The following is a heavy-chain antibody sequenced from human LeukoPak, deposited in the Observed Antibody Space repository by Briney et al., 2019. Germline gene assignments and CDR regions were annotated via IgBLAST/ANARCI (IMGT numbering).Heavy chain of an antibody. V-gene: IGHV1-69*04. CDR3: ARDHDSGSSPGY. D-gene: IGHD1-26*01. Sequence: SVKVSCKASGGTFSSYAISWVRQAPGQGLEWMGRIIPILGIANYAQKFQGRVTITADKSTSTAYMELSSLRSEDTAVYYCARDHDSGSSPGYWGQGTLVTVSS. CDR2: IIPILGIA. J-gene: IGHJ4*02. CDR1: GGTFSSYA.